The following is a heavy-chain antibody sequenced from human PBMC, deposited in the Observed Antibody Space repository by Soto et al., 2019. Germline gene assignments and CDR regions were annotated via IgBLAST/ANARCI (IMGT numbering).Heavy chain of an antibody. CDR3: ARDDVSMVTTFLDY. CDR2: IWHDGSNE. D-gene: IGHD2-21*02. V-gene: IGHV3-33*01. J-gene: IGHJ4*02. Sequence: GGSLRLSCAASGFPFNNYAMHWVRQAPGKGLEWVAVIWHDGSNEHYADSVKGRFRIARDNSNNTLYLQMNGLRGEDTALYYCARDDVSMVTTFLDYWGLGTLVTVSS. CDR1: GFPFNNYA.